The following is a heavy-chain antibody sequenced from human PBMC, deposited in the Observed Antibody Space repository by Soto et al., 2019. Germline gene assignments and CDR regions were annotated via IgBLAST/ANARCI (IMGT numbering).Heavy chain of an antibody. CDR2: ISYDGSNK. CDR3: AKTLYLFPPYGMDV. CDR1: GFTFSSYG. V-gene: IGHV3-30*18. Sequence: QVQLVESGGGVVQPGRSLRLSCVASGFTFSSYGMHWVRQAPGKGLEWVAVISYDGSNKYYADSVKGRFTISRDNSKNTLYLQMNSLRAEDTAVYYCAKTLYLFPPYGMDVWGQGTTVTVSS. J-gene: IGHJ6*02. D-gene: IGHD3-10*02.